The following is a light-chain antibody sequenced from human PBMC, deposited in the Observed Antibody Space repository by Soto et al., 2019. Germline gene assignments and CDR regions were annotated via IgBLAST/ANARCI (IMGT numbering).Light chain of an antibody. V-gene: IGKV3-11*01. J-gene: IGKJ5*01. CDR3: QQRTNWPTST. CDR1: QNVRSY. Sequence: EIVLTQSPATLSLSPGERATLSCRASQNVRSYLAWYQQKPGQAPRLLIHDASSRATGIPDRFSGSGSGTDFTLTISSLEPEDSAVYSCQQRTNWPTSTFGQGTRLEIK. CDR2: DAS.